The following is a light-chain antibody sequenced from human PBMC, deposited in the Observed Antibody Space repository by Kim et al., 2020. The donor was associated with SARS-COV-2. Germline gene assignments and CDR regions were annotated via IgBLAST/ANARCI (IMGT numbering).Light chain of an antibody. Sequence: SVSPRQGAPLSCRASQRVASFFAWYQLQPGQAPRLLIFGAYTRATGVPARFTGSGSGTEFTLTISSLQSEDSAVYLCQQYYKWPQTFGQGTKLEIK. CDR1: QRVASF. V-gene: IGKV3-15*01. J-gene: IGKJ2*01. CDR2: GAY. CDR3: QQYYKWPQT.